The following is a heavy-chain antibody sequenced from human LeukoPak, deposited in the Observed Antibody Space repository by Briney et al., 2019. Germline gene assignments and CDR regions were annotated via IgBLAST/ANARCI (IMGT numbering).Heavy chain of an antibody. D-gene: IGHD3-10*01. Sequence: PGGSLRLSRAASVCSFSVYWMHCVRQAPGKGPGWVSRINTDGSITDYADFVKGRFTIPRDNAKNSLYLQLNTLTAEAPAGYYFAREYVRFGESKGYYKYMELGGKGPTVTVFS. CDR2: INTDGSIT. CDR1: VCSFSVYW. CDR3: AREYVRFGESKGYYKYMEL. V-gene: IGHV3-74*01. J-gene: IGHJ6*03.